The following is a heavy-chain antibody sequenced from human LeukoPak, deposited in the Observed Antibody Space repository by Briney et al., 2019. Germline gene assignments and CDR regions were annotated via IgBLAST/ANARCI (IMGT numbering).Heavy chain of an antibody. CDR3: ARGTGDRQYYYYYYMDV. D-gene: IGHD7-27*01. J-gene: IGHJ6*03. CDR2: INPNSGGT. V-gene: IGHV1-2*02. Sequence: ASVKVSCKVFGSKLTEFSMHWVRQAPGQGLEWMGWINPNSGGTNYAQKFQGRVTMTRDTSISTAYMELSRLRSDDTAVYYCARGTGDRQYYYYYYMDVWGKGTTVTVSS. CDR1: GSKLTEFS.